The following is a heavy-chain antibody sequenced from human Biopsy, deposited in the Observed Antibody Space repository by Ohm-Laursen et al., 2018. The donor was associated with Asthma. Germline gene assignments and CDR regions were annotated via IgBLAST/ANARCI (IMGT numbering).Heavy chain of an antibody. CDR2: NSVYNGNT. CDR3: ARAVDYSHYYGIDV. J-gene: IGHJ6*02. V-gene: IGHV1-18*01. Sequence: ASVKVSCKTSGYTFNSAGITWVRQAPGQGLEWMGWNSVYNGNTKVAQKLQDRVTMITDTSTSTAYMELRSLRSGDTAVYFCARAVDYSHYYGIDVWGQGTTVTVS. D-gene: IGHD3-10*01. CDR1: GYTFNSAG.